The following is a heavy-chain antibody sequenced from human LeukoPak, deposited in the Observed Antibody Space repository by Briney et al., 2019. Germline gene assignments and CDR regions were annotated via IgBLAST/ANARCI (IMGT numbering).Heavy chain of an antibody. CDR3: ARVYVSGWQISSGWSLDI. Sequence: GGSLRLSCAASGFTFSDYYMSWIRQAPGKGLEWVSYISSSGSTIYYADSVKGRFTISRDNAKNSLYLQMNSLRAEDTAVYYCARVYVSGWQISSGWSLDIWGQGTMVTVSS. V-gene: IGHV3-11*01. D-gene: IGHD6-19*01. CDR2: ISSSGSTI. CDR1: GFTFSDYY. J-gene: IGHJ3*02.